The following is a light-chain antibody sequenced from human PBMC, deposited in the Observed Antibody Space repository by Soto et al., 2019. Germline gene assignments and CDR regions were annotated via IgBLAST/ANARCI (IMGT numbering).Light chain of an antibody. Sequence: DLQMSQSPSSLSASGGHTVTITCRASQSISSWLAWYQQKPGKAPKVLIYDASSLESGVPSRFSGSGSGTEFILTISSLQPDDFASYCCQHYGGMWTFGQGTKVDIK. CDR2: DAS. CDR1: QSISSW. J-gene: IGKJ1*01. CDR3: QHYGGMWT. V-gene: IGKV1-5*01.